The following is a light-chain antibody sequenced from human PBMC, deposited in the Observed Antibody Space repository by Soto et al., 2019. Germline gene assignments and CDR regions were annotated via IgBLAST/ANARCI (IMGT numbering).Light chain of an antibody. CDR2: DVT. Sequence: QGSAITCTETSSDVGGFNYVSWYQQHPGKAPKLLIYDVTSRPSGVSDRFSGSKSANTASLTISGLQAEDEADYYCASYTTSSTYVFGTGTKVTVL. V-gene: IGLV2-14*03. J-gene: IGLJ1*01. CDR1: SSDVGGFNY. CDR3: ASYTTSSTYV.